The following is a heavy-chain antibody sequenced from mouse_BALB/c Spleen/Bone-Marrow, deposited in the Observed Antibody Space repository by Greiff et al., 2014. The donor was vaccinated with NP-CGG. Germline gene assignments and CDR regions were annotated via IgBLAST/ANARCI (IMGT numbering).Heavy chain of an antibody. V-gene: IGHV1S29*02. Sequence: EVQVVESGPELVKPGASVKISCKASGYTFTDYNMHWVKQSHGKSLEWIGYIYPYNGGTGYNQKFKSKATLTVDNSSSTAYMELRSLTSGDSAVYYCARLGRDYWGQGTTLTVSS. CDR3: ARLGRDY. CDR1: GYTFTDYN. J-gene: IGHJ2*01. CDR2: IYPYNGGT. D-gene: IGHD4-1*01.